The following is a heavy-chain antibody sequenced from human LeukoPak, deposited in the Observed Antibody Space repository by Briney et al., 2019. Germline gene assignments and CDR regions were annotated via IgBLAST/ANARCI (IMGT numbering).Heavy chain of an antibody. D-gene: IGHD5/OR15-5a*01. J-gene: IGHJ6*01. CDR2: ISYSGST. V-gene: IGHV4-59*01. CDR1: GGSIRTYF. Sequence: SETLSLTCTVSGGSIRTYFWSWIRQPPAKGLEWIGCISYSGSTDYNPSLKSRVTMSVDTSKNQFSLKLSSVTAADTAMYYCARGLRPRDYYYYGLDVWGPGTTVTVSS. CDR3: ARGLRPRDYYYYGLDV.